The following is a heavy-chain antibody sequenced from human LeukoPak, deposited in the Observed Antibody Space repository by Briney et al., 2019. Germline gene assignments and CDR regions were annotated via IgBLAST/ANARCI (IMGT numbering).Heavy chain of an antibody. CDR1: GGTFSSYA. J-gene: IGHJ4*02. CDR3: ARAPDYGDYVAYY. V-gene: IGHV1-69*13. Sequence: SVKVSCEASGGTFSSYAISWVRQAPGQGLEWMGGIIPIFGTANYAQKFQGRVTITADESTSTAYMELSSLRSEDTAVYYCARAPDYGDYVAYYWGQGTLVTVSS. D-gene: IGHD4-17*01. CDR2: IIPIFGTA.